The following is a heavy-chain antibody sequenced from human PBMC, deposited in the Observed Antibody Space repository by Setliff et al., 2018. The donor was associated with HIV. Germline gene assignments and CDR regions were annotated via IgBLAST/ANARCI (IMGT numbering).Heavy chain of an antibody. CDR3: VRGPQWLVQKGRVYYFDY. D-gene: IGHD6-19*01. J-gene: IGHJ4*02. Sequence: PSETLSLTCAVSGYSISSGYYWGWIRQAPGKGLEWIGCIYYSGSAYYNPSPQRRVTISVDTSKNQVSLKLNSMTAADTAVYFCVRGPQWLVQKGRVYYFDYWGQGTLVTVSS. CDR1: GYSISSGYY. CDR2: IYYSGSA. V-gene: IGHV4-38-2*01.